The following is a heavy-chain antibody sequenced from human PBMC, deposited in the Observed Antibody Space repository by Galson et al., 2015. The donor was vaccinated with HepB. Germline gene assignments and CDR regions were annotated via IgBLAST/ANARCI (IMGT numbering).Heavy chain of an antibody. D-gene: IGHD2/OR15-2a*01. CDR2: ISRGGDTS. Sequence: PLRLSCAARGFTFTSYGMSWVRQAPGKGLECVSAISRGGDTSDYADSVKGRFTVSRDSSTNTLYLQMNGLRADDTAIYYCVRGTTAPDYWCQGTLVTVSS. J-gene: IGHJ4*02. CDR1: GFTFTSYG. V-gene: IGHV3-23*01. CDR3: VRGTTAPDY.